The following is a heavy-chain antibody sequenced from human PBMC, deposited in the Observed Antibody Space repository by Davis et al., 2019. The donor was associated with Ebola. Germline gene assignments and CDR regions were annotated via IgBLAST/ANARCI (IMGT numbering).Heavy chain of an antibody. J-gene: IGHJ4*02. CDR1: GFTFSNYA. V-gene: IGHV3-23*01. CDR2: ISDTT. Sequence: PEGSLRLSCVASGFTFSNYAMNWVRQTPGKGLEWVSTISDTTYYADSVKGRFTISRDNSKNTLYLQMNSLRPEDTAVYYCARDGGAVAVSFFDSWGQGTLVTVSS. D-gene: IGHD6-19*01. CDR3: ARDGGAVAVSFFDS.